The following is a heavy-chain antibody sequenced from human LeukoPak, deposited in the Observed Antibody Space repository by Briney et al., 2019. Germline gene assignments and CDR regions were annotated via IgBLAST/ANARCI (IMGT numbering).Heavy chain of an antibody. CDR1: GFTFSSYA. V-gene: IGHV3-23*01. CDR3: ANPLPVAGFGY. Sequence: GGSLRLSCAASGFTFSSYAMGWVRQAPGKGLEWVSAISGSGGSTYYADSVKGRFTISRDNSKNTLYLQMNSLRAEDTAVYYCANPLPVAGFGYWGQGTLVTVSS. J-gene: IGHJ4*02. CDR2: ISGSGGST. D-gene: IGHD6-19*01.